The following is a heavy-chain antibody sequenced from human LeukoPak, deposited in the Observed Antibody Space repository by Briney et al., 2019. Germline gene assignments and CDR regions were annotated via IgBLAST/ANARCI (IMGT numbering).Heavy chain of an antibody. Sequence: GGSLRLSCAASGFTLSAHWMTWVRQAPGKGLEWVANINEDGSEKYYVDSVKGRFTISRDIAKNSLYLQMNSLRAEDTAVYYCARDLYSQYWGQGTLVTVSS. CDR1: GFTLSAHW. CDR3: ARDLYSQY. CDR2: INEDGSEK. D-gene: IGHD2-21*01. V-gene: IGHV3-7*01. J-gene: IGHJ4*02.